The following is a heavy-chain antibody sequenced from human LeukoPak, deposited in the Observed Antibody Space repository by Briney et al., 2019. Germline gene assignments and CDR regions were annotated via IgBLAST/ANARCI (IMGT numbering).Heavy chain of an antibody. D-gene: IGHD6-19*01. CDR1: SGSISSSSYY. J-gene: IGHJ6*03. CDR3: ARQPTRSGQPDYYYYYMDV. Sequence: SETLSLTCTVSSGSISSSSYYWGWIRQPPGKGLEWIGSIYYSGSTYYNPSLKSRVTTSVDTSKNQFSLKLRSVTAADTAVYYCARQPTRSGQPDYYYYYMDVWGKGTTVTVSS. V-gene: IGHV4-39*01. CDR2: IYYSGST.